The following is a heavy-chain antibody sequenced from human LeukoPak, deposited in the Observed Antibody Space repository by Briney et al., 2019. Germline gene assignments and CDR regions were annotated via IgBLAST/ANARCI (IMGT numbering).Heavy chain of an antibody. J-gene: IGHJ5*02. CDR1: GGSISNYY. Sequence: SETLSLTCTVSGGSISNYYWSWIRQPAGKGLEWIGRIYTSGSTNYNPSLKSRVTMSIDTSKNQFSLKLSSVTAADTAVYYCARRSITMVRGWFDPWGQGTLVTVSS. CDR2: IYTSGST. CDR3: ARRSITMVRGWFDP. V-gene: IGHV4-4*07. D-gene: IGHD3-10*01.